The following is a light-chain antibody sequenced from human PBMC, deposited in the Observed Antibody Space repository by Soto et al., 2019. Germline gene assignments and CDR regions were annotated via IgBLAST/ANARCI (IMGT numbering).Light chain of an antibody. Sequence: DIQMTQSPSSLSASVGDRVTITFRASESISSHLNWYQQKPGKAPKLLIYAASSLQNGVPSRFSGSGSGTDFTLTISNLQPEYFATYYCQQSYSTLSITCGQGTRLEIK. CDR1: ESISSH. CDR3: QQSYSTLSIT. V-gene: IGKV1-39*01. CDR2: AAS. J-gene: IGKJ5*01.